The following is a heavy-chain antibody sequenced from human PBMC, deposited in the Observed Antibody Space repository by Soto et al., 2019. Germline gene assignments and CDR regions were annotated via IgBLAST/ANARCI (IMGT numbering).Heavy chain of an antibody. CDR1: GGSITRGGYY. J-gene: IGHJ3*02. V-gene: IGHV4-31*03. Sequence: SETLSLTCTVSGGSITRGGYYWSWIRQHPGKGLEWIGYIYNSGTTYYNPSLKSRVTISVDRSKNQFSLKLNSVTAADTAVYYCARGGFDDAFDIWGQGALVT. CDR2: IYNSGTT. CDR3: ARGGFDDAFDI. D-gene: IGHD3-9*01.